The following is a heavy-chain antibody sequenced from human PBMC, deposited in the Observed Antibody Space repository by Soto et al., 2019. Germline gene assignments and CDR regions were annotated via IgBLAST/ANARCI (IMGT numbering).Heavy chain of an antibody. Sequence: QVQLVQSGAEVKKPGASVTVSCKASRYTFTSFHMHWVRQAPGQGLEWVGVINPSSGGATYEQNFPGRVTMTRDTSTSTVYMVLSSLRSEDTAVYYCAMIAGPGFTYFDFWGQGTPVTVSS. J-gene: IGHJ4*02. V-gene: IGHV1-46*01. CDR2: INPSSGGA. D-gene: IGHD6-13*01. CDR3: AMIAGPGFTYFDF. CDR1: RYTFTSFH.